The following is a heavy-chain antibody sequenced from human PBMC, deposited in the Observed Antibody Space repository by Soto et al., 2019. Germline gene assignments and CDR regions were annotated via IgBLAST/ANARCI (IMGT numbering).Heavy chain of an antibody. V-gene: IGHV3-74*01. D-gene: IGHD1-26*01. CDR1: GYMFSRHW. CDR2: ISPDGSVT. J-gene: IGHJ3*02. Sequence: EVQLVESGRGLVQPGWSLRLSCAASGYMFSRHWIHWVRQAPGQGPVGVARISPDGSVTNYADFVEGRFTISRDNAKNTLYLHMGSLRAEDTAVYYCARPRSMSSSGFDIWGQGTMFIVSA. CDR3: ARPRSMSSSGFDI.